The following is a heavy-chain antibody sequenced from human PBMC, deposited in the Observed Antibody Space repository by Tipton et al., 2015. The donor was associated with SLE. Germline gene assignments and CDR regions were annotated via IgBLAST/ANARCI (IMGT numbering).Heavy chain of an antibody. CDR1: GFTFSNYW. V-gene: IGHV3-7*01. CDR2: INQDGSAK. Sequence: SLRLSCTVSGFTFSNYWLSWVRQAPGKGLEWVANINQDGSAKYYVDSVKGRFTISRDNAKNSLYLQVNSLRAEDTAVYYCAKGFDDSGFFLDFWGQGTLVTVSS. CDR3: AKGFDDSGFFLDF. J-gene: IGHJ4*02. D-gene: IGHD3-22*01.